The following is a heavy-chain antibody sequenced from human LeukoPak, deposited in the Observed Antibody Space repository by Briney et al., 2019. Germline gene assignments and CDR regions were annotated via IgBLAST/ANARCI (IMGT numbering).Heavy chain of an antibody. CDR2: IYHSGTT. CDR3: ARLYGNYQNYFDY. V-gene: IGHV4-38-2*02. CDR1: GFSITNGYY. Sequence: PSETLSLTCTVSGFSITNGYYWGWVRQSPGKGLEWIGTIYHSGTTYYTPSLKSRVTLSVDTSKNQFSLKLTSVTATDTAVYFCARLYGNYQNYFDYWGQGTLVTVSS. J-gene: IGHJ4*02. D-gene: IGHD1-7*01.